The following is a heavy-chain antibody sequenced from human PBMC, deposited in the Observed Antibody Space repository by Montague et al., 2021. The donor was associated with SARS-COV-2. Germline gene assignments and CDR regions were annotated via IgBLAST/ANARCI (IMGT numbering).Heavy chain of an antibody. CDR2: TYYRSKWYT. D-gene: IGHD1-1*01. J-gene: IGHJ4*02. CDR3: AREGTVPGPRGIYFDD. CDR1: GDSVSSNSAA. V-gene: IGHV6-1*01. Sequence: CAISGDSVSSNSAAWNWIRQSPSGGLEWLGGTYYRSKWYTDYAPSVKTRITITPDTSNNQFSLHLNSATPGDTAVYYCAREGTVPGPRGIYFDDWGQGTLVTVSS.